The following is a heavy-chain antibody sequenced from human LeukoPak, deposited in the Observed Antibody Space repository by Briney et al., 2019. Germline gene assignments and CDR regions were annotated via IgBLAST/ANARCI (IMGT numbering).Heavy chain of an antibody. CDR2: IRYDGGNK. D-gene: IGHD5-18*01. J-gene: IGHJ4*02. Sequence: GGSLRLSCAASGFTFSSYGMHWVRQAPGKGLEWVAFIRYDGGNKYYAASVKGRFTISRDNSKNTLYLQMNSLRAEDTAVYYCAKGVQLWLLVDYWGQGTLVTVSS. CDR1: GFTFSSYG. V-gene: IGHV3-30*02. CDR3: AKGVQLWLLVDY.